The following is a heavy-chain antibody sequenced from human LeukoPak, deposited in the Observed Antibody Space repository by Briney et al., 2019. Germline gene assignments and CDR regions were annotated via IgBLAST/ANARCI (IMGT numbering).Heavy chain of an antibody. Sequence: PSETLSLTCAVYGGSFSGYYWSWIRQPPGKGLEWIGKINHSGSTNYNPSLKSRVTISVDTSKNQFSLKLSSVTAADTAVYYCARDPQQQYFDYWGQGTLVTVSS. CDR1: GGSFSGYY. CDR3: ARDPQQQYFDY. J-gene: IGHJ4*02. CDR2: INHSGST. V-gene: IGHV4-34*01. D-gene: IGHD6-13*01.